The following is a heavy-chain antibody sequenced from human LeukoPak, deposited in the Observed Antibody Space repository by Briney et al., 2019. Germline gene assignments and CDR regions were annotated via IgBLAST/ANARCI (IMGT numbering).Heavy chain of an antibody. J-gene: IGHJ6*03. D-gene: IGHD6-19*01. V-gene: IGHV3-53*01. CDR3: ARPVIAVAGKYYYYYYMDV. Sequence: GGVLRISCAAPGFTLSSNYISLVRPAPGEGVGGVSVIFSGGSTYYADSVKGRFTISRDNSKNTLYLQMNSLRAEDTAVYYCARPVIAVAGKYYYYYYMDVWGKGTTVTVSS. CDR1: GFTLSSNY. CDR2: IFSGGST.